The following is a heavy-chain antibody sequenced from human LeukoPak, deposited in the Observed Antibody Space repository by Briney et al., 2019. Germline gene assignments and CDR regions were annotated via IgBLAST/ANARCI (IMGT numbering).Heavy chain of an antibody. D-gene: IGHD1-20*01. J-gene: IGHJ4*02. Sequence: SETLSLTCAVSGGSISSSNWWSWVRPPPGTGLGLIGEIYHSGITNYDPSLKRRVTTSVDTYKNQFSLKLSPVTAADTAVYYCARDNWNDGGDFDYWGQGTLVTVSS. CDR1: GGSISSSNW. CDR2: IYHSGIT. CDR3: ARDNWNDGGDFDY. V-gene: IGHV4-4*02.